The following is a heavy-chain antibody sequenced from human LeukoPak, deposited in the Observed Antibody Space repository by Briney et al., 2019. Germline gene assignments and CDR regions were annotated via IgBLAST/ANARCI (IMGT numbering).Heavy chain of an antibody. Sequence: ASVKVSCKASGYTFTNYYMHWVRQAPGQGLEWMGWIDPNTGDTNYSQNIQGRATTTRDTSINTAYMEFTSLGSDDTAVYYCARGKYYFDYWGQGTLVTVSS. J-gene: IGHJ4*02. CDR1: GYTFTNYY. CDR3: ARGKYYFDY. V-gene: IGHV1-2*02. CDR2: IDPNTGDT.